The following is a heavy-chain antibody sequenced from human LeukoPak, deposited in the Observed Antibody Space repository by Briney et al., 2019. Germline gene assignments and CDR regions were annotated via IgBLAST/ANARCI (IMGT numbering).Heavy chain of an antibody. D-gene: IGHD3-22*01. J-gene: IGHJ3*02. CDR3: ARHSYYYDSSGYYAEAFDI. CDR2: IYPGDSDT. Sequence: GESLKISCKGSRYSFTNYWIGWVRQMPGKGLEWMGIIYPGDSDTRYSPSFQGQVTISADKSISTAYLQWSSLKASDTAMYYCARHSYYYDSSGYYAEAFDIWGQGTMVTVSS. V-gene: IGHV5-51*01. CDR1: RYSFTNYW.